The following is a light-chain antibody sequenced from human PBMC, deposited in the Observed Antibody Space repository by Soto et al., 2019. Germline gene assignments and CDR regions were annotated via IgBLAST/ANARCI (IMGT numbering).Light chain of an antibody. V-gene: IGLV2-14*01. CDR2: DVS. CDR3: NSYTSVSLYV. Sequence: QSALTQPASVSGSPGQSITLSCTGTNNDVGGYESVSWYQQHAGRAPRLIIYDVSDRPSGVSGRFSGSKFGNTASLTISGRQAEDEAEYYCNSYTSVSLYVFGTGTKLTVL. CDR1: NNDVGGYES. J-gene: IGLJ1*01.